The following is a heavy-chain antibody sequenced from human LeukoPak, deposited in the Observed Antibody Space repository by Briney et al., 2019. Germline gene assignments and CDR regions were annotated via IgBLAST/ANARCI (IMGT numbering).Heavy chain of an antibody. D-gene: IGHD3-10*01. CDR1: GGSISSYY. J-gene: IGHJ4*02. CDR3: AREEYYYGSGSYYTY. V-gene: IGHV4-4*07. CDR2: IYTSGST. Sequence: PSETLSLTCTVSGGSISSYYWSWIRQPAGKGLEWIGRIYTSGSTNYNPSLKSRVTMSVDTSKNQFSLKLSSVTAADTAVYCCAREEYYYGSGSYYTYWGQGTLVTVSS.